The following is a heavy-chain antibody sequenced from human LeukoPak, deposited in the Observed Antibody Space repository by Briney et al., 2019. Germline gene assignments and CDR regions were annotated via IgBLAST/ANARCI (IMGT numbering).Heavy chain of an antibody. CDR3: ARGIHKTHCTRASCYVNWFDP. Sequence: GGSLRLSCAASGFTFSDYFMTWIRQALGKGLEWVLYISSSSSNTNYADSVKGRFTISRDNAKNSLSLQMNSLRAEDTAVYYCARGIHKTHCTRASCYVNWFDPWGQGTLVTVSS. V-gene: IGHV3-11*06. J-gene: IGHJ5*02. CDR1: GFTFSDYF. D-gene: IGHD2-2*01. CDR2: ISSSSSNT.